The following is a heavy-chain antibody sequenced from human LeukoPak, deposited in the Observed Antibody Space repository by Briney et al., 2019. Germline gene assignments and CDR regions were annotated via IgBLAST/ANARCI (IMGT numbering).Heavy chain of an antibody. J-gene: IGHJ3*02. CDR2: ISAHNGNT. V-gene: IGHV1-18*01. Sequence: GASVKGSCKASGYTFSRYGISWVRQATGQGLEWMGWISAHNGNTNYAQKFQGRVAMTTDTSTSTGYMELRSLRSDDTAVYYCARQSMTGNERGDDAFDIWGQGTMVTVSS. CDR3: ARQSMTGNERGDDAFDI. CDR1: GYTFSRYG. D-gene: IGHD3-9*01.